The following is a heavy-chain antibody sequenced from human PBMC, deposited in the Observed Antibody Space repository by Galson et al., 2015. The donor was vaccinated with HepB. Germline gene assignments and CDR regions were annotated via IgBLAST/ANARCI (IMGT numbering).Heavy chain of an antibody. CDR2: IKSKTDGGTT. Sequence: SLRLYCAASGFTFSNAWMSWVRQAPGKGLVWVGRIKSKTDGGTTDYAAPVKGRFTISRDDSKNTLYLQMNSLKTEDTAVYYCTTVSGSYYTIDYWGQGTLVTVSS. CDR1: GFTFSNAW. D-gene: IGHD3-10*01. J-gene: IGHJ4*02. V-gene: IGHV3-15*01. CDR3: TTVSGSYYTIDY.